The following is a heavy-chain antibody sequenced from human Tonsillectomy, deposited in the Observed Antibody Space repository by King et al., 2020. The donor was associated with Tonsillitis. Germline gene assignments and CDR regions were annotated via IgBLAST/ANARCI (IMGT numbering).Heavy chain of an antibody. Sequence: QLQESGPGLVKPSETLSLTCSVFGGCTVAVGSTSRCYWNWVRQAPGGGLEWIGHISGSASTLYNPSLESRVTISADTSKKQFSLELKSVTGADKARYYCSYPTGWPRFDLWGPGILVTVSS. D-gene: IGHD6-19*01. V-gene: IGHV4-61*01. CDR3: SYPTGWPRFDL. CDR2: ISGSAST. CDR1: TVAVGSTSRCY. J-gene: IGHJ4*01.